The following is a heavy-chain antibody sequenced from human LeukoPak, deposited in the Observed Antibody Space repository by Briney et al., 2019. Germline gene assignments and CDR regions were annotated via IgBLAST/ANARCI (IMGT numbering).Heavy chain of an antibody. V-gene: IGHV1-2*02. D-gene: IGHD6-19*01. J-gene: IGHJ4*01. CDR1: GYTFTGYY. Sequence: ASVKVSCKASGYTFTGYYMHWVRQAPGQGLEWMGLINPNSGGTNYAQTFQGRVTMTRDTSISTAYMELSRLRSDATAVYYCARGGVGYSSGWHPAFDYWGDRNLVTVS. CDR2: INPNSGGT. CDR3: ARGGVGYSSGWHPAFDY.